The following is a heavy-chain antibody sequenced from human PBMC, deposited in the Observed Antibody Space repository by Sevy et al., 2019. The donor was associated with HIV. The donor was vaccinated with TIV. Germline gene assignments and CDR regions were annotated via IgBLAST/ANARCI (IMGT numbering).Heavy chain of an antibody. J-gene: IGHJ6*02. CDR1: GFTFSSYA. D-gene: IGHD3-10*01. Sequence: GGPLRLSCAASGFTFSSYAMHWVRQAPGKGLEWVAVISYDGSNKYYADSVKGRFTISRDNSKNTLYLQMNSLRAEDTAVYYCARVTGSSWGLHYYGMDVWGQGTTFTVSS. CDR2: ISYDGSNK. CDR3: ARVTGSSWGLHYYGMDV. V-gene: IGHV3-30-3*01.